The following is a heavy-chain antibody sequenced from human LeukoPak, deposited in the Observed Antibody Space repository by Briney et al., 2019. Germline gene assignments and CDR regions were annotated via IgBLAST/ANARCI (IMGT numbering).Heavy chain of an antibody. CDR1: GIDISSNY. CDR2: IYPGGII. V-gene: IGHV3-53*01. Sequence: GGSLRLSCVVSGIDISSNYMNWVRQAPGKGLEWVSVIYPGGIIYYADSVKGRFSISRDISMNTVFLQLNNLRAEDTAVYYCAKGGGYCSSTSCYTIDAFDIWGQGTMVTVSS. D-gene: IGHD2-2*02. CDR3: AKGGGYCSSTSCYTIDAFDI. J-gene: IGHJ3*02.